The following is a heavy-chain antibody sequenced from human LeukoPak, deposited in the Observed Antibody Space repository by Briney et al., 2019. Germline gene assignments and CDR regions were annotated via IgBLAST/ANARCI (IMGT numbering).Heavy chain of an antibody. CDR2: INDSGTT. V-gene: IGHV4-34*01. D-gene: IGHD1-26*01. J-gene: IGHJ3*02. CDR1: GGSFRGYR. Sequence: PSETLSLTCAVYGGSFRGYRWGWIRQSPGKGLEWIGEINDSGTTNCNPSLKSRVTISEDTSKNQFSLKLRSVTAADTAVYYCAREIVGTTLYAFDIWGQGTMVTVSS. CDR3: AREIVGTTLYAFDI.